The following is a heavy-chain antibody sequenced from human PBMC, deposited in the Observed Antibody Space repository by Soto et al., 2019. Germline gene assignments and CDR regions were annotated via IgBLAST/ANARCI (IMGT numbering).Heavy chain of an antibody. Sequence: QLQLQESGPGLVKPSETLSLTCTVSGGSIKNTGANWGWVRQPPGKGLEWIGSVYYTGTTYYNPSLQRRVTISLDTSKNQYSLSVNSVAAADTAVYYCATHTSGSRNGPHTWGQGNLVTVSS. D-gene: IGHD1-26*01. CDR2: VYYTGTT. CDR3: ATHTSGSRNGPHT. V-gene: IGHV4-39*01. J-gene: IGHJ5*02. CDR1: GGSIKNTGAN.